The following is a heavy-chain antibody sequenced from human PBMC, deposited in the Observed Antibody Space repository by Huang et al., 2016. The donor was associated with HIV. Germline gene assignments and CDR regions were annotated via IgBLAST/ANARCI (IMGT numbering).Heavy chain of an antibody. CDR1: GYIFSTYD. CDR3: ARGIAAGDY. CDR2: INAGNGNT. V-gene: IGHV1-3*01. D-gene: IGHD6-25*01. J-gene: IGHJ4*02. Sequence: QVQLVQSGAEVKKPGASVKVSCKASGYIFSTYDTHWVRQAPGQRREWMGSINAGNGNTKYSQRFQGRVTMTRDTAANTAYVELSSLRSEDTGVYYCARGIAAGDYWGQGTLVTVSS.